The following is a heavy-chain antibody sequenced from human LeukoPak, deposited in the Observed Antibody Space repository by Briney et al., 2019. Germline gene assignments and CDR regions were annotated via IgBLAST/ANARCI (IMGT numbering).Heavy chain of an antibody. CDR3: ARGRERGSSSSFTDY. J-gene: IGHJ4*02. CDR1: GGTFSSYA. D-gene: IGHD6-6*01. Sequence: RASVKVSCKASGGTFSSYAISWVRQAPGQGLEWMGWINPNSGGTNYAQKFQGRVTMTRDTSISTTYMELSSLRFEDTAVYYCARGRERGSSSSFTDYWGQGTLVIVSS. V-gene: IGHV1-2*02. CDR2: INPNSGGT.